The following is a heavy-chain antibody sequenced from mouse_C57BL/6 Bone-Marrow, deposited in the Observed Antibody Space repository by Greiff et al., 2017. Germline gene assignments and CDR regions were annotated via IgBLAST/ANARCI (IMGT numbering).Heavy chain of an antibody. CDR1: GYTFTSYW. CDR3: ARSYYGNYFDY. Sequence: QVQLQQPGAELVRPGSSVKLSCKASGYTFTSYWMHWVKQRPIPGLEWIGNIDPSDSETPYNQKFKDKATLTVDKSSSTAYMQLSSLTSEDSAVYNCARSYYGNYFDYWGQGTTLTVST. V-gene: IGHV1-52*01. CDR2: IDPSDSET. J-gene: IGHJ2*01. D-gene: IGHD1-1*01.